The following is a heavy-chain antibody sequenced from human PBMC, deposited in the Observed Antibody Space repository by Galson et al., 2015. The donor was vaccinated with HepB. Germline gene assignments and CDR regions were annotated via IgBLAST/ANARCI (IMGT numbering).Heavy chain of an antibody. D-gene: IGHD3-22*01. CDR1: GYTFTSYA. V-gene: IGHV1-3*01. Sequence: SVKVSCKASGYTFTSYAMHWVRQAPGQRLEWMGWINAGNGNTKYSQKFQGRVTITRDTSASTAYMELSSLRSEDTAVYYCAKGRPYYDSSDDFDYWGQGTLVTVSS. CDR3: AKGRPYYDSSDDFDY. CDR2: INAGNGNT. J-gene: IGHJ4*02.